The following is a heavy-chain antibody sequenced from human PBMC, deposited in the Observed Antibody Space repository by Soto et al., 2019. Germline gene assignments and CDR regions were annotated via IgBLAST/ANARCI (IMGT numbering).Heavy chain of an antibody. J-gene: IGHJ3*02. CDR2: IYYSGST. CDR1: GGSISSSSYY. D-gene: IGHD4-17*01. Sequence: SETLSLTCTVSGGSISSSSYYWGWIRQPPGKGLEWIGSIYYSGSTYYNPSLKSRVTISVDTSKNQFSLKLSSVTAADTAVYYCARPGPNYGGNPPEDQAFDIWGQGTMVTVSS. V-gene: IGHV4-39*01. CDR3: ARPGPNYGGNPPEDQAFDI.